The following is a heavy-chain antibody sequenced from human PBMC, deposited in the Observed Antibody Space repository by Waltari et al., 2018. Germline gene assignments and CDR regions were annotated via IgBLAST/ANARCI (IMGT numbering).Heavy chain of an antibody. J-gene: IGHJ4*02. V-gene: IGHV4-39*01. Sequence: QLQLQESGPGLVKPSETLSLTCTVSGGSISSSSYYWGWIRQPPGKGLEWIGSIYYSGSTYDNPSLKSRVTISVDTSKNQFSLKLSSVTAADTAVYYCARLLPLDSSGYYPDYWGQGTLVTVSS. CDR2: IYYSGST. CDR3: ARLLPLDSSGYYPDY. D-gene: IGHD3-22*01. CDR1: GGSISSSSYY.